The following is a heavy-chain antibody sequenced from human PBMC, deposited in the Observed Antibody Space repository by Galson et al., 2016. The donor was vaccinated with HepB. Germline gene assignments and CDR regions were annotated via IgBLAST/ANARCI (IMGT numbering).Heavy chain of an antibody. V-gene: IGHV3-23*01. CDR1: GFIFSNYG. Sequence: SLRLSCAASGFIFSNYGMSWVRQAPGKGLEWVSAISGGGGSTYYADSVKGRFTISRDNSKNTLYLQMNSLRVEDTALYYCAKLEGNNGAYWGQGTMVTVSS. CDR3: AKLEGNNGAY. CDR2: ISGGGGST. D-gene: IGHD2-8*01. J-gene: IGHJ4*02.